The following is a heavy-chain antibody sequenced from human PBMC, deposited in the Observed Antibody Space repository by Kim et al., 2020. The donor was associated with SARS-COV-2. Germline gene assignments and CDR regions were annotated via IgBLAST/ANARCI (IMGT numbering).Heavy chain of an antibody. CDR2: IRNKASSHTT. CDR1: GFTFSAHD. Sequence: GGSLRLSCAASGFTFSAHDMDWVRQAPRKGLEWVARIRNKASSHTTEYAASVRGRFIVSRDDSTNSLYLQMDGLKTEDTAVYYCARALPSLNWGRGTLVTVSS. CDR3: ARALPSLN. J-gene: IGHJ4*02. V-gene: IGHV3-72*01.